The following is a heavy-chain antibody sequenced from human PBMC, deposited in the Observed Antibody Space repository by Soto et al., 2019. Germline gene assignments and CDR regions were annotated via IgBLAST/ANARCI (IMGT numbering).Heavy chain of an antibody. CDR2: ISNSGST. CDR1: GASISNYY. Sequence: SETLSLTCTVSGASISNYYWSWIRQPPGKGLEWIGHISNSGSTNYNPSLKSRVTISVDTSKNQFSLKLNSVTASDTAIYYCARGSTGYTSGWYTYWGQRALVTVSS. D-gene: IGHD6-13*01. J-gene: IGHJ1*01. CDR3: ARGSTGYTSGWYTY. V-gene: IGHV4-59*08.